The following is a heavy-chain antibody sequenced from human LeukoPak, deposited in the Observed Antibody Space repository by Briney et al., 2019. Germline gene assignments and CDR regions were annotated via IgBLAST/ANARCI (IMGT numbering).Heavy chain of an antibody. D-gene: IGHD3-10*01. CDR3: ARVLSGRGSLYSYYYYMDV. Sequence: GGSLRLSCVASGFTFSSHGMNWVRQAPGKGLEWVSGIIPSGHTTYYADSVRGRFTISRDNSKNTLYLQMNSLRAEDTAVYYCARVLSGRGSLYSYYYYMDVWGKGTTVTISS. J-gene: IGHJ6*03. V-gene: IGHV3-23*01. CDR2: IIPSGHTT. CDR1: GFTFSSHG.